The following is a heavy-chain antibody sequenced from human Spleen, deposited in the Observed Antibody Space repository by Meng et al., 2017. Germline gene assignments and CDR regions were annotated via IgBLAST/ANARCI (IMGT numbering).Heavy chain of an antibody. V-gene: IGHV4-39*01. CDR2: IGHSGTT. D-gene: IGHD6-19*01. Sequence: QPQLQESGPGLVKPSEALSLTCSVSGCSISTSGYYWGWIRQPPGKGLEWIGSIGHSGTTYYTPSLRRRVTVSIDTSKNQFSLEVTSVTAADTAVYYCVRSSGWVRTGFDPWGQGTLVTFSS. CDR1: GCSISTSGYY. J-gene: IGHJ5*02. CDR3: VRSSGWVRTGFDP.